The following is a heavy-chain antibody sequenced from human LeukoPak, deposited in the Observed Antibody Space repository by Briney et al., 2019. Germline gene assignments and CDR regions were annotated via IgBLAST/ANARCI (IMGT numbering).Heavy chain of an antibody. CDR1: GFTFSSYA. V-gene: IGHV3-23*01. J-gene: IGHJ6*04. CDR2: ISGSGGST. Sequence: KSGGSLRLSCAASGFTFSSYAMSWVRQAPGKGLEWVSAISGSGGSTYYADSVKGRFTISRDNSKNTLYLQMNSLRAEDTAVYYCAKGGVMVRGVIIDYYGMDVWGKGTTVTVPS. D-gene: IGHD3-10*01. CDR3: AKGGVMVRGVIIDYYGMDV.